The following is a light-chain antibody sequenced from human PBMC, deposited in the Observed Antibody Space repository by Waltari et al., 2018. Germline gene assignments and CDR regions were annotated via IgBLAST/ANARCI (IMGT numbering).Light chain of an antibody. CDR3: QHYVRLPAT. V-gene: IGKV3-20*01. CDR2: GAS. Sequence: IVFTQSPGTLSLSPGERATLSSRASQGVSRSLAWYQQKPGQAPKLLIYGASTRATGIPDRFTGSGSGTDFSLTISSLEPEDFAIYFCQHYVRLPATFGQGTKVEIK. J-gene: IGKJ1*01. CDR1: QGVSRS.